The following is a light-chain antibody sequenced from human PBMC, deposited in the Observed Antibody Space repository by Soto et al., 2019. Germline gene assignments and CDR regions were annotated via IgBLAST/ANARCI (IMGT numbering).Light chain of an antibody. Sequence: EIVLTPSPGTLSLSPGERATLSCRASQSVSSGDLACYQQKPGLAPRLIIYDASTRATGIPDRFSGSGSGTDFTLTISRLEPEDFAVYYCQQSGSSPITFGQGTRLEIK. CDR1: QSVSSGD. J-gene: IGKJ5*01. CDR2: DAS. CDR3: QQSGSSPIT. V-gene: IGKV3D-20*01.